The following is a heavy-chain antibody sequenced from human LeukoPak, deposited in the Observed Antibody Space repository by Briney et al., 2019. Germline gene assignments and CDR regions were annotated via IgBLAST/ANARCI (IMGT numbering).Heavy chain of an antibody. CDR1: GFTFSSYS. CDR3: GVVPAYYCYYGMDV. D-gene: IGHD2-2*01. J-gene: IGHJ6*02. V-gene: IGHV3-21*04. CDR2: ISSSSSYI. Sequence: GGSLRLSCAASGFTFSSYSMNWVRQAPGKGLEWVSSISSSSSYIYYADSVKGRFTISRDNAKNSLYLQMNSLRSEDTAVYYCGVVPAYYCYYGMDVWGQGTTVTVSS.